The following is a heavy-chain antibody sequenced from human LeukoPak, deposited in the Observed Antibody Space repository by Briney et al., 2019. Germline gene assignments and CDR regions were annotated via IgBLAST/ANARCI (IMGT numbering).Heavy chain of an antibody. V-gene: IGHV3-7*01. D-gene: IGHD4-11*01. CDR3: ARDSSNYVLDP. CDR2: IKQDGSEK. CDR1: GFTFSSYA. Sequence: GGSLRLSCAASGFTFSSYAMSWVRQAPGKGLEWVANIKQDGSEKYYVDSVKGRFTISRDNAKNSLYLQMNSLRAEDTAVYYCARDSSNYVLDPWGQGTLVTVSS. J-gene: IGHJ5*02.